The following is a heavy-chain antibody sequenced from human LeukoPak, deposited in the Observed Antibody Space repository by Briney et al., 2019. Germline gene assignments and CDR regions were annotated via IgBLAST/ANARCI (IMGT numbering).Heavy chain of an antibody. CDR3: ARVGNIDSSGWYKRYYYYYMDV. Sequence: SETLSLTCTVAGGSISSYYWSWIRQPPGKGLEWIGSIYHSGSNYYNPSLKSRVTISVDTSKNQFSLKLSSVTAADTAVYYCARVGNIDSSGWYKRYYYYYMDVWGKGTTVTVSS. CDR2: IYHSGSN. J-gene: IGHJ6*03. CDR1: GGSISSYY. V-gene: IGHV4-59*04. D-gene: IGHD6-19*01.